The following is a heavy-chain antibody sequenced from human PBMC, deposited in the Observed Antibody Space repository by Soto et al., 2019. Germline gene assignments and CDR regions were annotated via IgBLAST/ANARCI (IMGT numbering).Heavy chain of an antibody. D-gene: IGHD3-22*01. V-gene: IGHV1-69*01. J-gene: IGHJ3*02. CDR1: GGTFSSYA. CDR2: IIPIFGTA. CDR3: ARGVCRITMIVEAPADAFDI. Sequence: CKASGGTFSSYAISWVRQAPGQGLEWMGGIIPIFGTANYAQKFQRRVTITADESTSTAYMQLSSLRSEDTAVYYCARGVCRITMIVEAPADAFDIWGQGTTVTVSS.